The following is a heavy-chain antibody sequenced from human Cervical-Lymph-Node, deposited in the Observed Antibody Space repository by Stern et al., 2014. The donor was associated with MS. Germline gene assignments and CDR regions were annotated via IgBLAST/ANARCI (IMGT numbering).Heavy chain of an antibody. J-gene: IGHJ6*02. CDR1: GFAFDDYA. CDR3: ARDRRIAAQNFFYGMDV. Sequence: EVQLVESGGDLVQPGRSLRLSCAGSGFAFDDYAMHWVRPAPGKGLEWASGICWNSGSIDYADSVKGRFTISRDNAKNSLYLQMNSLRAEDTALYYCARDRRIAAQNFFYGMDVWGQVTTVTVSS. CDR2: ICWNSGSI. D-gene: IGHD6-6*01. V-gene: IGHV3-9*01.